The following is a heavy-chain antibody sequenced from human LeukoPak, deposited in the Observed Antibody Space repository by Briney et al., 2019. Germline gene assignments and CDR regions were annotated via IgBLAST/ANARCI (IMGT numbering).Heavy chain of an antibody. D-gene: IGHD3-22*01. CDR3: ARDPPQYYYVSSGYYYSDDY. CDR1: GYTFTGYY. V-gene: IGHV1-2*06. Sequence: DSVKVSCKASGYTFTGYYMHWVRQAPGQGLEWMGRINPNSGGTNYAQKFQGRVTMTRDTSISTAYMELSRLRSDDTAVYYCARDPPQYYYVSSGYYYSDDYWGQGTLVSVSS. J-gene: IGHJ4*02. CDR2: INPNSGGT.